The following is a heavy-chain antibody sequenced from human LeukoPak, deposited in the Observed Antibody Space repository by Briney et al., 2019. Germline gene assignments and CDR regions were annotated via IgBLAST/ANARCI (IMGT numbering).Heavy chain of an antibody. V-gene: IGHV5-10-1*01. CDR3: ARHDPAVAGPVDY. Sequence: GESLKISCKGSGYIFTSYCISWVHQMPGKGLEWMGRINPSDSYTNYSPSFQGHVTISADKSISTAYLQWSSLKASDTAMYYCARHDPAVAGPVDYWGQGTLVTVSS. CDR1: GYIFTSYC. D-gene: IGHD6-19*01. CDR2: INPSDSYT. J-gene: IGHJ4*02.